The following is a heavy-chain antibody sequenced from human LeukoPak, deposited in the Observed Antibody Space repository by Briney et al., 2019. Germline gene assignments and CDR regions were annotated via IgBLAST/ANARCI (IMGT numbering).Heavy chain of an antibody. CDR1: GYSINNGYY. J-gene: IGHJ6*03. CDR3: ARVTGYYYYYMDV. Sequence: SETLSLTCAVSGYSINNGYYWGWIRQPPGKGLEWIGSIYHSGSTYYNPSLKSRVTISVDTSKNQFSLKLSSVTAADTAVYYCARVTGYYYYYMDVWGKGTTVTVSS. V-gene: IGHV4-38-2*01. CDR2: IYHSGST. D-gene: IGHD2-21*02.